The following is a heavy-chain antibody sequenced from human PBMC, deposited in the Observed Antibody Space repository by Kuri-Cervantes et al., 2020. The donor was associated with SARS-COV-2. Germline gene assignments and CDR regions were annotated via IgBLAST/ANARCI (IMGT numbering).Heavy chain of an antibody. CDR2: INPNSGGT. Sequence: ASVKVSCKASGYTFTGYYMHWVRQAPGQGLEWMGWINPNSGGTNYAQKFQGWVTMTRDTSISTAYMELSRLRSDDTAVYYGARVPIGTMVRGFWFDPWGQGTLVTVSS. V-gene: IGHV1-2*04. CDR3: ARVPIGTMVRGFWFDP. D-gene: IGHD3-10*01. J-gene: IGHJ5*02. CDR1: GYTFTGYY.